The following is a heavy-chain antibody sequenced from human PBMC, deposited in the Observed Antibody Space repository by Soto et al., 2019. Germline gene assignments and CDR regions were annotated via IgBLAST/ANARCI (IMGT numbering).Heavy chain of an antibody. V-gene: IGHV1-69*06. CDR2: IIPIFGTT. D-gene: IGHD3-16*01. CDR1: GGTFNTYT. Sequence: QMQLVQSGAEVKKPGSSVKVSCKAFGGTFNTYTIDWVRQAPGQGLEWMGGIIPIFGTTNYAQKFQDRLTISADKSTSTAYMELSSLKSEDTAIYYCAIELNLGEALATSWFDPWGQGTLVTVSS. J-gene: IGHJ5*02. CDR3: AIELNLGEALATSWFDP.